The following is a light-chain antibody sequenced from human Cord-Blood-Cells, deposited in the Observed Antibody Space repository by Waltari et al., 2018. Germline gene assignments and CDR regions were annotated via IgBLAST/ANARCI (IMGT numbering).Light chain of an antibody. J-gene: IGKJ1*01. CDR1: QSISSW. Sequence: DIQMTQSPSTLSASVGDRVTITCRASQSISSWLAWYQQKPGKAPKLLIYDASSLESGAPSRFSGSGSGTEFTLTNSSLQPDDCATYYCQQYNSYSTFGHGTKVEIK. V-gene: IGKV1-5*01. CDR3: QQYNSYST. CDR2: DAS.